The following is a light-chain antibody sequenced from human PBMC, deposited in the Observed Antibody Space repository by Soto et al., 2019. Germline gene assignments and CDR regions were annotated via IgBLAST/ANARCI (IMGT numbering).Light chain of an antibody. V-gene: IGKV3-20*01. Sequence: IVLTQSPGTLSLSPGERATLSCRASQSVSSSYLAWYQQKPGQAPRLLIYGASSRATGIPDRFSGSGSGTDFTLTISRLEPEDFAVYYCRQYGRSLEFAFGGGTKVDI. CDR1: QSVSSSY. J-gene: IGKJ4*01. CDR3: RQYGRSLEFA. CDR2: GAS.